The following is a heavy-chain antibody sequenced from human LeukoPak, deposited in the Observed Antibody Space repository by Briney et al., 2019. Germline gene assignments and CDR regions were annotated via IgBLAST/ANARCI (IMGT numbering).Heavy chain of an antibody. D-gene: IGHD2-2*01. CDR1: GFTFSSYW. CDR2: INSDGSST. V-gene: IGHV3-74*01. Sequence: GGSLRLSCAASGFTFSSYWMHWVRQAPGKGLVWVSRINSDGSSTSYADSVRGRFTISRDNAKNTLYLQMNSLRAEDTAVYYCARGVGYCSSTSCYWWFDPWGQGTLVTVSS. J-gene: IGHJ5*02. CDR3: ARGVGYCSSTSCYWWFDP.